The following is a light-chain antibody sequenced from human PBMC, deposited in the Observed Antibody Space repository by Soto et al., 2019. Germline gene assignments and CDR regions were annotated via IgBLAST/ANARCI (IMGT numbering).Light chain of an antibody. V-gene: IGKV1-5*03. Sequence: DIQMTQSPSTLSASVGDRVTITCRASQSISSWLAWYQQKPGKAPKLLIYKASSLESGVPSRFSGSVSGTEFTLTISRLQPDDFATYYCQQYNRYPTFGQGTKVEIK. CDR3: QQYNRYPT. CDR1: QSISSW. J-gene: IGKJ1*01. CDR2: KAS.